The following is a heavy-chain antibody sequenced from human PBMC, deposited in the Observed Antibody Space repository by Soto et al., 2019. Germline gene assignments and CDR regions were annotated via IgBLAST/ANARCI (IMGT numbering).Heavy chain of an antibody. J-gene: IGHJ4*02. Sequence: GGSLRLSCAASGLTFSNYAMSWVRQAPGKGLEWVSAISGSGGSTYYADSVKGRFSISRDNSKSTLYVQMNSLRAEDTAVYYCAKDVVLTIAAGGRYTHFWGQGLLVTV. CDR1: GLTFSNYA. CDR2: ISGSGGST. D-gene: IGHD6-13*01. V-gene: IGHV3-23*01. CDR3: AKDVVLTIAAGGRYTHF.